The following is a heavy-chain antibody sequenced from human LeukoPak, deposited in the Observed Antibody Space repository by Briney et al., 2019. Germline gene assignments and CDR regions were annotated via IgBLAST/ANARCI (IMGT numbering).Heavy chain of an antibody. CDR2: INPSGGST. CDR3: ARLITMVRGPSPPDY. D-gene: IGHD3-10*01. Sequence: ASVKVSCKASGYTFTSYYMHWVRQAPGQGLEWMGIINPSGGSTSYAQKFQGRVTMTTDTSTSTAYMELRSLRSGDTAVYYCARLITMVRGPSPPDYWGQGTLVTVSS. CDR1: GYTFTSYY. J-gene: IGHJ4*02. V-gene: IGHV1-46*01.